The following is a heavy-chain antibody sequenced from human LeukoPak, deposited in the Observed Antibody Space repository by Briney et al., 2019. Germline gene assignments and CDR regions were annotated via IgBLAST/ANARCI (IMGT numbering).Heavy chain of an antibody. V-gene: IGHV5-51*01. Sequence: GESLKISPMGSGYSFTSNWIGWVRQMPGKGLEWMGIIYPGDSDTRYSPSFQGQVTISADKSISTAYLQWSSLKASDTAMYYCARQVYCDSSGCLNSFDYWGQGTVVTVSS. D-gene: IGHD2/OR15-2a*01. CDR2: IYPGDSDT. J-gene: IGHJ4*02. CDR1: GYSFTSNW. CDR3: ARQVYCDSSGCLNSFDY.